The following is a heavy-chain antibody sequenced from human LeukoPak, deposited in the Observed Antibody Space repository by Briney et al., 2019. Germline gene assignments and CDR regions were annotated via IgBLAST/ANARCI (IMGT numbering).Heavy chain of an antibody. J-gene: IGHJ4*02. CDR2: IIPIFGTA. CDR3: ARDALHYFDTSGYFSDF. D-gene: IGHD3-22*01. CDR1: GGTFSSYA. Sequence: SVKVSCKASGGTFSSYAISWVRQAPGQGLEWMGRIIPIFGTANYAQKFQGRVTITTDESTSTAYMELSSLRSEDTAVYYCARDALHYFDTSGYFSDFWGQGTLVTVSP. V-gene: IGHV1-69*05.